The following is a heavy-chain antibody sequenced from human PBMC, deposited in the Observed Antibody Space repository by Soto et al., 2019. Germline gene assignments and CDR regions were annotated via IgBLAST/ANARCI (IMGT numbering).Heavy chain of an antibody. CDR3: ARYSSSWYFDY. D-gene: IGHD6-13*01. CDR2: IYYSGST. Sequence: PSETLSLTGTVSGGSVSSGRYYWSWIRQPPGKGLEWIGYIYYSGSTNYNPSLKSRVTISVDTSKNQFSLKLSSVTAADTAVYYCARYSSSWYFDYRGQGTLVTVSS. V-gene: IGHV4-61*01. J-gene: IGHJ4*02. CDR1: GGSVSSGRYY.